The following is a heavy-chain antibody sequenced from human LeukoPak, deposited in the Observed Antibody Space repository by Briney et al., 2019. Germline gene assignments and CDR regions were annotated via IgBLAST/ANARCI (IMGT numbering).Heavy chain of an antibody. J-gene: IGHJ5*02. Sequence: ASVKVSCKASGYTFTSYGISCVRQAPGQGLEWMGWISAYNGNTNYAQKLQGRVTMTTDTSTSTAYMELRSLRSDDTAVYYCARDSRWSNVVPVDPWGQGTLVTVSS. CDR1: GYTFTSYG. V-gene: IGHV1-18*01. D-gene: IGHD2-8*01. CDR2: ISAYNGNT. CDR3: ARDSRWSNVVPVDP.